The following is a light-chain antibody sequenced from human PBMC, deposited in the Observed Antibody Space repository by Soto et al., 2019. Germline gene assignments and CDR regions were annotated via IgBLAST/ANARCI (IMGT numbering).Light chain of an antibody. CDR1: QSVSSY. CDR3: QQRSNWPPT. V-gene: IGKV3-11*01. CDR2: DAS. Sequence: EIVLTQSPATLSLSPGERATLSCRASQSVSSYLAWYQQKPGQAPRLLIYDASNRATAIPARFSGSGSATDFTLTISSLEPEDFAVYYCQQRSNWPPTFGGGNKVEIK. J-gene: IGKJ4*01.